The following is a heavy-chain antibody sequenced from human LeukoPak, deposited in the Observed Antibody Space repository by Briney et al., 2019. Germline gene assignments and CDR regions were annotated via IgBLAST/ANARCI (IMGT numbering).Heavy chain of an antibody. CDR1: GGSFSGYY. CDR2: IYYSGST. V-gene: IGHV4-34*01. J-gene: IGHJ4*02. Sequence: PPETLSLTCAVYGGSFSGYYWSWIRQPPGKGLEWIGSIYYSGSTYYNPSLKSRVTISVDTSKNQFSLKLSSVTAADTAVYYCARQPRTYYDSSGSQYFDYWGQGTLVTVSS. CDR3: ARQPRTYYDSSGSQYFDY. D-gene: IGHD3-22*01.